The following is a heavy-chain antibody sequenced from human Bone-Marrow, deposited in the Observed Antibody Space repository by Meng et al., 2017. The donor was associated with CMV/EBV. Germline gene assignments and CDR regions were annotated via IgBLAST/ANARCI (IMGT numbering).Heavy chain of an antibody. V-gene: IGHV4-39*07. CDR2: IYYSGST. CDR1: GFTFSSYS. Sequence: GSLRLSCAASGFTFSSYSMNWVRQAPGKGLEWIGTIYYSGSTYYNPSLKSRVTISVDTSKNQLSLKLSSVTAADTAVYYCARGSTGWGVRGQGTTVTVSS. J-gene: IGHJ6*02. D-gene: IGHD1-1*01. CDR3: ARGSTGWGV.